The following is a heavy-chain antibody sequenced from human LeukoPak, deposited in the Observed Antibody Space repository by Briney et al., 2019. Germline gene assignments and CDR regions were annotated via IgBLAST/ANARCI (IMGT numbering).Heavy chain of an antibody. Sequence: GGSLRLSCAASGFTFRSYGMHWVRQAPGEGLEWVAFIRYDGSSKYYADSVKGRFTISRDNSKNTLYLQMNSLRVEDTAVYYCAKDQELYCSGGSCYSTLDYWGQGTLVTVSS. J-gene: IGHJ4*02. CDR3: AKDQELYCSGGSCYSTLDY. CDR1: GFTFRSYG. CDR2: IRYDGSSK. D-gene: IGHD2-15*01. V-gene: IGHV3-30*02.